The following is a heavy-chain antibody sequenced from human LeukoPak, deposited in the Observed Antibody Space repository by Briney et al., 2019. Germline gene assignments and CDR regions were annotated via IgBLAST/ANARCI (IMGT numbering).Heavy chain of an antibody. Sequence: PGGSLRLSCAASGFTFNSYAMHWVRQAPGKGLEWVAVISYDGSNIYYADSVKGRFTISRDNSKNTVYLQTNSLRVEDTAVYYCARSHYYSSGSYIYWGQGTLVTVSS. CDR3: ARSHYYSSGSYIY. CDR1: GFTFNSYA. CDR2: ISYDGSNI. J-gene: IGHJ4*02. D-gene: IGHD3-10*01. V-gene: IGHV3-30-3*01.